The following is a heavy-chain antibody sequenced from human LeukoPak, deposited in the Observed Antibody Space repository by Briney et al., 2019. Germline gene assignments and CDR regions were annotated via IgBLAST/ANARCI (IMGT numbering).Heavy chain of an antibody. V-gene: IGHV3-48*03. Sequence: GGSLRLSCAASGFTFSSYEMNWVRQAPGKGLEWVSYISSSGSTIYHADSMKGRFTISRDNAKNSLYLQMNSLRAEDTAIYYCARGRRITMIRGRNWFDPWGQGTLVTVSS. CDR2: ISSSGSTI. J-gene: IGHJ5*02. CDR1: GFTFSSYE. D-gene: IGHD3-10*01. CDR3: ARGRRITMIRGRNWFDP.